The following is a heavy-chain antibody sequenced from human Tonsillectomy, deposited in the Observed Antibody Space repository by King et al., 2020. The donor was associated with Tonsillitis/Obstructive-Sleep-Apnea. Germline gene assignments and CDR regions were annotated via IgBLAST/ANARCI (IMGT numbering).Heavy chain of an antibody. CDR1: GYSFTSYW. CDR3: ARRLGDCSSTSCDAFDI. V-gene: IGHV5-51*01. Sequence: VQLVESGAEVKKPGESLKISCKGSGYSFTSYWIGWVRQMPGKGLEWMGIIYPGDSDTRYSPSFQGQVTISADKSISTAYLQWSSLKASDTAMYYCARRLGDCSSTSCDAFDIWGQGTMVTVSS. J-gene: IGHJ3*02. D-gene: IGHD2-2*01. CDR2: IYPGDSDT.